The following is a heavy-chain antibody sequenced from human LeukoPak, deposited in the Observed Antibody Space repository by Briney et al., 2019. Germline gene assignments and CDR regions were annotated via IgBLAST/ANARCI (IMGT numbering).Heavy chain of an antibody. CDR3: ARGGYDFWSGYNMDV. V-gene: IGHV1-8*03. Sequence: ASVKVSCKASGYTFTSYDINWVRQATGQGLEWMGWMNPNSGNTGYAQKFQGRVTITRNTSISTAYMELSSLRSEDAAVYYCARGGYDFWSGYNMDVWGKGTTVTVSS. CDR2: MNPNSGNT. D-gene: IGHD3-3*01. J-gene: IGHJ6*03. CDR1: GYTFTSYD.